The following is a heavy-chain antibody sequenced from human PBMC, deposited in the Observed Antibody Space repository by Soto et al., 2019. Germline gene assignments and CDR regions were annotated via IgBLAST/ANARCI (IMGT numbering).Heavy chain of an antibody. D-gene: IGHD6-19*01. J-gene: IGHJ4*02. CDR1: GGSISSDY. CDR3: AKGLEDSSGWPKIDY. V-gene: IGHV4-59*01. Sequence: SETLSLTCTVSGGSISSDYWNWIRQPPGKGLEWIGYVYHSWSTKYNPSLKSRVTISVDTSKNQLSLKLSSVTAEDTAVYYCAKGLEDSSGWPKIDYWGQGTLVTVSS. CDR2: VYHSWST.